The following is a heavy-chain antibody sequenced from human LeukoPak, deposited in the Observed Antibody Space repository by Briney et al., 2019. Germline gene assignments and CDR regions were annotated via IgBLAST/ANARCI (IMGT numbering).Heavy chain of an antibody. J-gene: IGHJ4*02. CDR2: IWYDGTNE. V-gene: IGHV3-30*02. Sequence: GGSLRLSCTASAFNFSIYDIHWVRQVPGKGLDWVAVIWYDGTNEQYADSVKGRFTISRDNSKNTLYLQMNSLRAEDTAVYYCAKDYYDSSGYSHFDYWGQGTLVTVSS. D-gene: IGHD3-22*01. CDR3: AKDYYDSSGYSHFDY. CDR1: AFNFSIYD.